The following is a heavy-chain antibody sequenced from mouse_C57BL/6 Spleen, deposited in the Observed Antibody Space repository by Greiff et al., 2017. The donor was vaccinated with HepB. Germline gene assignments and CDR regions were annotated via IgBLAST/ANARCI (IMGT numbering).Heavy chain of an antibody. J-gene: IGHJ2*01. D-gene: IGHD2-4*01. CDR3: ARSDYDQAYYFDY. CDR2: INPYNGGT. Sequence: VQLQQSGPVLVKPGASVKMSCKASGYTFTDYYMNWVKQSHGKSLEWIGVINPYNGGTSYNQKFKGKATLTVDKSSSTAYMELNSLTSEDSAVYYCARSDYDQAYYFDYWGQGTTLTVSS. V-gene: IGHV1-19*01. CDR1: GYTFTDYY.